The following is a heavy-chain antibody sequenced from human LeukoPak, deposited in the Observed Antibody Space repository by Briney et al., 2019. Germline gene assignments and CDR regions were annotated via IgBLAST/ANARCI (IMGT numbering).Heavy chain of an antibody. Sequence: ASVKVSCKASGGTFSSYVISWVRQAPGQGLEWMGWINPHSGGTKYAQKFQGRVTMTRDTSISTAYIELSRLRSDDTAVYYCARFYDYWSAMNYWGQGTLVTVSS. J-gene: IGHJ4*02. CDR2: INPHSGGT. V-gene: IGHV1-2*02. CDR1: GGTFSSYV. D-gene: IGHD3-3*01. CDR3: ARFYDYWSAMNY.